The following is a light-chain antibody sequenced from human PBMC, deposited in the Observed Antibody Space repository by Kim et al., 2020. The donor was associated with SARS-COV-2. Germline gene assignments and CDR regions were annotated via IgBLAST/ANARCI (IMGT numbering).Light chain of an antibody. J-gene: IGLJ1*01. CDR3: QTWATGIHV. CDR2: LNSDGSH. Sequence: SVTLTCTLSSAYSTYAIAWHQQQPQKGPRFLMKLNSDGSHTKGDGIPDRFSGSSSVAERYLTISSLQSEDEADYYCQTWATGIHVFGSGTKVTVL. CDR1: SAYSTYA. V-gene: IGLV4-69*01.